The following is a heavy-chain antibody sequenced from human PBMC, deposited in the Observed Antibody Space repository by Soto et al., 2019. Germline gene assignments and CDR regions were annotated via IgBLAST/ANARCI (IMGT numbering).Heavy chain of an antibody. V-gene: IGHV1-69*13. Sequence: GASVKVCCKASGGTFSSYAISWVRQAPGQGLEWMGGIIPIFGTANYAQKFQGRVTITADESTSTAYMELSSLRSEDTAVYYCARDNPSCSGGSCYSFYFDYWGQGTLVTVSS. D-gene: IGHD2-15*01. CDR1: GGTFSSYA. J-gene: IGHJ4*02. CDR3: ARDNPSCSGGSCYSFYFDY. CDR2: IIPIFGTA.